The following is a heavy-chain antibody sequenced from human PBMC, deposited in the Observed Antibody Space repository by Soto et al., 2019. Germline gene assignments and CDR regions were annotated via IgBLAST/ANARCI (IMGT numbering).Heavy chain of an antibody. Sequence: PSETLSLTCAVYGGSFSGYYWSWIRQPPGKGLEWIGEINHSGSTNYNPSLKSRVTISVDTSKNQFSLKLSSVTAADTAVYYCARGGTAMVKGLAWFDPWGQGTLVTVSS. CDR3: ARGGTAMVKGLAWFDP. J-gene: IGHJ5*02. V-gene: IGHV4-34*01. D-gene: IGHD5-18*01. CDR1: GGSFSGYY. CDR2: INHSGST.